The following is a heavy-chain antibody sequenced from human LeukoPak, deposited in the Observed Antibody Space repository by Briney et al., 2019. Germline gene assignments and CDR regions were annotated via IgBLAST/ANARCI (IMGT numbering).Heavy chain of an antibody. D-gene: IGHD2-2*01. Sequence: ASVKVSCKASGYTFIGYLIHWVRQAPRQGLEWMGWVNPNSDGTNYAQKFQGRVTMTRDTSISTAYMELSSLRSDDTAVYYCARLGRDCSSTSCTWGQGTMVTVSS. CDR2: VNPNSDGT. CDR3: ARLGRDCSSTSCT. CDR1: GYTFIGYL. J-gene: IGHJ3*01. V-gene: IGHV1-2*02.